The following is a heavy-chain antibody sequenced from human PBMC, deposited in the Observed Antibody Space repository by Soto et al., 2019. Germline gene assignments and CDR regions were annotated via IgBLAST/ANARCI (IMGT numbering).Heavy chain of an antibody. J-gene: IGHJ6*02. CDR3: ARGGKSSYGMDV. D-gene: IGHD3-16*01. CDR2: IFPTDSDT. CDR1: GDSFASYW. V-gene: IGHV5-51*01. Sequence: PGDALKISCKGCGDSFASYWITWVRQKPGKGLEWMGSIFPTDSDTSYSPSFQGHVTISADKSISTAYLQWSSLKASDTAMEYCARGGKSSYGMDVWGQPTTVTVSS.